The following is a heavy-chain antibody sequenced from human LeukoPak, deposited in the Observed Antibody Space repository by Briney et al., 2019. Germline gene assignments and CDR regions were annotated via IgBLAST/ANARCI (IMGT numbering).Heavy chain of an antibody. CDR1: GGTFSSYA. J-gene: IGHJ4*02. V-gene: IGHV1-69*04. CDR2: IIPILGIA. CDR3: ASLPEPRLHSDFDY. Sequence: SVKVSCKASGGTFSSYAISWVRQAPGQGLEWMGRIIPILGIANYAQKFQGRVTITADKSTSTAYMELSSLRSEDTAVYYCASLPEPRLHSDFDYWGQGTLITVSS. D-gene: IGHD1-14*01.